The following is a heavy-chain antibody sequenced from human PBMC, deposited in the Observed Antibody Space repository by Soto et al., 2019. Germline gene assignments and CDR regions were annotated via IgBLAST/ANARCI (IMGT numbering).Heavy chain of an antibody. CDR3: ASVVRGVIYFDY. CDR2: IYYSGST. D-gene: IGHD3-10*01. V-gene: IGHV4-31*03. Sequence: SETLSLTCSVSGGSISSGGYYWSWIRQHPGKGLEWIGYIYYSGSTYYNPSLKSRVTISVDTSKNQFSLKLSSVTAVVTAVYYCASVVRGVIYFDYWGQGTLVTVSS. J-gene: IGHJ4*02. CDR1: GGSISSGGYY.